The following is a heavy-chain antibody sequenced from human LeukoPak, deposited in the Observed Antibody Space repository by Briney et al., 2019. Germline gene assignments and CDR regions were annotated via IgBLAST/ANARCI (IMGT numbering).Heavy chain of an antibody. CDR3: ARGLMMAVAGKGEFHY. Sequence: PSETLSLTCIVSGGXISSYYCSWIRQPPGKGQEWLGDIYYSGSTNYNPSLKSRVTISVDTSKNQFSLKLSSVTAADTAVYYCARGLMMAVAGKGEFHYWGQGTLVTVSS. CDR2: IYYSGST. J-gene: IGHJ4*02. V-gene: IGHV4-59*01. D-gene: IGHD6-13*01. CDR1: GGXISSYY.